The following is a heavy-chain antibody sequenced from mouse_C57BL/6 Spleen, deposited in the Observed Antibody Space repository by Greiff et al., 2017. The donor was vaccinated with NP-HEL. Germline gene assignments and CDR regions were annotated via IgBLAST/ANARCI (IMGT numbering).Heavy chain of an antibody. V-gene: IGHV1-81*01. D-gene: IGHD1-1*01. CDR2: IYPRSGNT. J-gene: IGHJ2*01. CDR1: GYTFTSYG. CDR3: ARWVTTDFDY. Sequence: QVQLKQSGAELARPGASVKLSCKASGYTFTSYGISWVKQRTGQGLEWIGEIYPRSGNTYYNEKFKGKATLTADTSSSTAYMELRSLTSEDSAVYFCARWVTTDFDYWGQGTTLTVSS.